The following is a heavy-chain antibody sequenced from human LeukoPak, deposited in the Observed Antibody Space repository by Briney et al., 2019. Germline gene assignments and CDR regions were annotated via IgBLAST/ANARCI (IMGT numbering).Heavy chain of an antibody. CDR3: AKRGLGMITFGGVPFDY. Sequence: GGSLRLSCAASGFTFSSYAMSWVRLAPGKGLEWVSAISGSGGSTYYADSVKGRFTISRDNSKNTLYLQMNSLRAEDTAVYYCAKRGLGMITFGGVPFDYWGQGTLVTVSS. D-gene: IGHD3-16*01. CDR2: ISGSGGST. J-gene: IGHJ4*02. V-gene: IGHV3-23*01. CDR1: GFTFSSYA.